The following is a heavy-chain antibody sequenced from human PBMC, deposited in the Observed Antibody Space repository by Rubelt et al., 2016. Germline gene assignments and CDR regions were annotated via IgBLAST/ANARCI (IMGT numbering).Heavy chain of an antibody. CDR1: GGSISSYY. CDR2: IYYSGST. Sequence: QVQLQESGPGLVKPSETLSLTCTVSGGSISSYYWSWIRQPPGEGLEWIGYIYYSGSTNYNPYLQSRVTISVDTSKNQFSLKLVSVTAADTAVYHCASQLGIAPPHFDYWGQGTLVTVSS. J-gene: IGHJ4*02. CDR3: ASQLGIAPPHFDY. D-gene: IGHD2-21*01. V-gene: IGHV4-59*01.